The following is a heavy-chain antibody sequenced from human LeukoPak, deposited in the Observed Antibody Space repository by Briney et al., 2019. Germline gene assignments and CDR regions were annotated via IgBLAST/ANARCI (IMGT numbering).Heavy chain of an antibody. CDR3: AKDLFTMIVPREYYYYYYMDV. D-gene: IGHD3-22*01. V-gene: IGHV3-23*01. J-gene: IGHJ6*03. CDR2: ISGSGGST. CDR1: GFTFSSYA. Sequence: GGSLRLSCAASGFTFSSYAMSWVRQAPGKGLEWVSAISGSGGSTYYADSVKGRFTISRDNSKNTLYLQMSSLRAEDTAVYYCAKDLFTMIVPREYYYYYYMDVWGKGTTVTVSS.